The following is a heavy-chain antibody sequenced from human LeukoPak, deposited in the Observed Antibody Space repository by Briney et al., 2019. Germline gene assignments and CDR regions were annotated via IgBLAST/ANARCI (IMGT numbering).Heavy chain of an antibody. D-gene: IGHD4-11*01. Sequence: LPGGSLRLSCAASGFTFSNYAMSWVRQAPGKGLEWVANIKQDGSEKYYVDSVKGRFTISRDNAKNSLYLQMNSLRAEDTAVYYCARVYRDYSNYVPAFDYWGQGTLVTVSS. CDR3: ARVYRDYSNYVPAFDY. V-gene: IGHV3-7*01. CDR2: IKQDGSEK. J-gene: IGHJ4*02. CDR1: GFTFSNYA.